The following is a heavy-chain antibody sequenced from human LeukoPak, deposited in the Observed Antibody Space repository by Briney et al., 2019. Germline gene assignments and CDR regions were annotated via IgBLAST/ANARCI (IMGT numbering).Heavy chain of an antibody. Sequence: GASVKVSCKVSGYTLTELSMHWVRQSPGGGLEWMGGFDPEGGKSIYSQKFQGRVTMTRDMSTSTVYMELSSLRSEDTAVYYCARDLGYCSSTSCPQDDAFDIWGQGTMVTVSS. CDR1: GYTLTELS. D-gene: IGHD2-2*01. J-gene: IGHJ3*02. CDR2: FDPEGGKS. V-gene: IGHV1-24*01. CDR3: ARDLGYCSSTSCPQDDAFDI.